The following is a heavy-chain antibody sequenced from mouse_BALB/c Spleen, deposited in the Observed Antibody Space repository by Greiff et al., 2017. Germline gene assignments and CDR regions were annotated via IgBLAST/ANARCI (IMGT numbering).Heavy chain of an antibody. CDR2: IWSGGST. CDR1: GFSLTSYG. CDR3: ARKRVRQYYAMDY. Sequence: VQGVESGPGLVQPSQSLSITCTVSGFSLTSYGVHWVRQSPGKGLEWLGVIWSGGSTDYNAAFISRLSISKDNSKSQVFFKMNSLQANDTAIYYCARKRVRQYYAMDYWGQGTSVTVSS. J-gene: IGHJ4*01. V-gene: IGHV2-2*02. D-gene: IGHD1-2*01.